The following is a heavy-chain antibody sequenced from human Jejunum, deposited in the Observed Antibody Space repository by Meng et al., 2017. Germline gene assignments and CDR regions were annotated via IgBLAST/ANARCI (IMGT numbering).Heavy chain of an antibody. D-gene: IGHD4-11*01. J-gene: IGHJ4*02. CDR3: ASHPNLEASGNYRFDH. Sequence: SETLSLTCTVSGGSFSNNFWSWIRQPPGKGLEWIGYISSSGGTNSSPSLKSRVTVSLDTSRNQFFLKLNSVTSADTAVYYCASHPNLEASGNYRFDHWGQGTLVTVSS. CDR2: ISSSGGT. V-gene: IGHV4-59*01. CDR1: GGSFSNNF.